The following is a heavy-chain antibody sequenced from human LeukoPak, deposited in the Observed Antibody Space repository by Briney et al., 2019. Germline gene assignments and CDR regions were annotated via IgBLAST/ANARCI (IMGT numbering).Heavy chain of an antibody. CDR2: IKQDGSEK. J-gene: IGHJ4*02. CDR1: GFTFSSYW. D-gene: IGHD2-15*01. CDR3: ARGYCSGGSCYCDY. Sequence: PGGSLRLSCAASGFTFSSYWMSWVRQAPGKGLEWVANIKQDGSEKYYVDSVKGRFTISRDNAKNTLYLQMNSLRAEDTAVYYCARGYCSGGSCYCDYWGQGTLVTVSS. V-gene: IGHV3-7*03.